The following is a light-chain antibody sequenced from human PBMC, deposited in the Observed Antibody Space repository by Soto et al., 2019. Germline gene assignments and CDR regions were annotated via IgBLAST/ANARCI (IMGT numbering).Light chain of an antibody. CDR3: QQSYSTPFT. CDR1: QSISSY. Sequence: IQMTQYPSSLSASIGDRVTITCRASQSISSYLNWYQQKPGKAPKLLIYAASRLQSGVPSRFSGSGSGTDFTLTISSLQPEDFATYYCQQSYSTPFTFGGGTKVEIK. J-gene: IGKJ4*01. CDR2: AAS. V-gene: IGKV1-39*01.